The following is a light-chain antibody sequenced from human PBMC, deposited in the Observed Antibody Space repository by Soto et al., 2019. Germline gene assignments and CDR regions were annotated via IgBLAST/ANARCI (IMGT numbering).Light chain of an antibody. J-gene: IGKJ1*01. CDR2: NAS. CDR1: QSISSW. Sequence: DIQMSQSPSTLSASVGDRVTITCRASQSISSWLAWYQQKPGKAPKLLIYNASSLQSGVPSRFSGSGSGTEFTLTITSLQPDDFATYYCHQYNRFPRTFGQGTKVDIK. CDR3: HQYNRFPRT. V-gene: IGKV1-5*03.